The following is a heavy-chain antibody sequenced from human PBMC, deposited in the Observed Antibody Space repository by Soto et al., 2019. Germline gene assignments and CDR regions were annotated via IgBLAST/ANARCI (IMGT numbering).Heavy chain of an antibody. D-gene: IGHD4-17*01. V-gene: IGHV3-33*01. CDR2: IWYDGSNK. J-gene: IGHJ4*02. CDR3: ARDNLDGDYGGGLFDN. Sequence: GGSLRLSCAASGFTFSSYGMHWVRQAPGKGLEWVAVIWYDGSNKYYADSVKGRFTISRDNSKNTLYLQMNSLRAEDTAVYYCARDNLDGDYGGGLFDNWGQGTLVTVSS. CDR1: GFTFSSYG.